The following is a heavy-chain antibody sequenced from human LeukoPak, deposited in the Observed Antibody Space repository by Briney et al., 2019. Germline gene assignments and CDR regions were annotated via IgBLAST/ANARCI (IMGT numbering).Heavy chain of an antibody. J-gene: IGHJ4*02. V-gene: IGHV3-74*01. Sequence: GGSLRLSCAASGFTFSSYWMNWVRQVPGKGLVWVSRIVSDGSNTNYADSVKGRFTISRDNAKNTLYLQMNSLRVEDTAVYYCTRGRPHGNDYWGQGTLVTVSS. D-gene: IGHD4-23*01. CDR2: IVSDGSNT. CDR1: GFTFSSYW. CDR3: TRGRPHGNDY.